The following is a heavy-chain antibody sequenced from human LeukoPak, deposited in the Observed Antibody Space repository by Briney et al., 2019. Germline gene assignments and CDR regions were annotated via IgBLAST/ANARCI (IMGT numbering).Heavy chain of an antibody. CDR2: ISSSSSYI. Sequence: SGGSLRLSCAASGFTFNNYSMNWVRQAPGKGLEWVSSISSSSSYIYYADSVKGRFTISRDNAKNSLYLQMNSLRAEDTAVYYCARAQRNDYFDYWGQGTLVTVSS. CDR1: GFTFNNYS. CDR3: ARAQRNDYFDY. J-gene: IGHJ4*02. V-gene: IGHV3-21*01.